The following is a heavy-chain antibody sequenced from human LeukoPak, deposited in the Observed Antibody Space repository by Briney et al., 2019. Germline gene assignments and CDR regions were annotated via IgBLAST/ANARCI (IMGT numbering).Heavy chain of an antibody. D-gene: IGHD6-19*01. CDR2: IYTSGST. J-gene: IGHJ4*02. Sequence: SQTLSLTCTVSGGSISSGRYYWSWIRQPAGQGLEWIGRIYTSGSTNYIPSRKSRGTISVDTSKNQFSLKLSSVTAADTAVYYCARSSSGWYEDYWGQGTLVTVS. CDR3: ARSSSGWYEDY. V-gene: IGHV4-61*02. CDR1: GGSISSGRYY.